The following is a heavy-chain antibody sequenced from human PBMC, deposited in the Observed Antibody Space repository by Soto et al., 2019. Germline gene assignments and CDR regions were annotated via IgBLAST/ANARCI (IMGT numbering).Heavy chain of an antibody. CDR3: ARADRTLVTSYGLDV. J-gene: IGHJ6*02. CDR1: GGSFSGVY. Sequence: SETLSLTCAVSGGSFSGVYWTWIRQPPGEGLEWRGEINHSGTTNFNPSLRSRLTISLDSSKKHFSLKLTSMTAADAAVYYCARADRTLVTSYGLDVWGQGTTVTVSS. V-gene: IGHV4-34*01. D-gene: IGHD2-21*02. CDR2: INHSGTT.